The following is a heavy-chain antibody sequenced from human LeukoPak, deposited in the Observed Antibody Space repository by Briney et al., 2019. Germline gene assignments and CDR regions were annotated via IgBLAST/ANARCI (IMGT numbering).Heavy chain of an antibody. Sequence: PGGSLRLSCAASGFTFSSYSMNWVRQAPGKGLEWVSFISSSSAHINYADPVKGRFTISRDNPRNSLYLQMNSLRAEDTAVYYCARDIGGSYTAIDYWGQGTLVTVSS. D-gene: IGHD1-26*01. V-gene: IGHV3-21*01. CDR3: ARDIGGSYTAIDY. CDR2: ISSSSAHI. CDR1: GFTFSSYS. J-gene: IGHJ4*02.